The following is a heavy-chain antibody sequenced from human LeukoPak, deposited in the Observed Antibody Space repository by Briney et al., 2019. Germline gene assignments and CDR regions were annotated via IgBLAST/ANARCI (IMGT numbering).Heavy chain of an antibody. J-gene: IGHJ5*02. CDR3: ARVSRGFRGGDWFDP. Sequence: SETLSLTCTVSGGSISSYYWSWIRQPPGKGLESIGYIYYSGSTNYNPSLRSRVTISVDTSKNQFSLKLSSVTAADTAVYYCARVSRGFRGGDWFDPWGQGTLVTVSS. CDR1: GGSISSYY. CDR2: IYYSGST. V-gene: IGHV4-59*01. D-gene: IGHD3-16*01.